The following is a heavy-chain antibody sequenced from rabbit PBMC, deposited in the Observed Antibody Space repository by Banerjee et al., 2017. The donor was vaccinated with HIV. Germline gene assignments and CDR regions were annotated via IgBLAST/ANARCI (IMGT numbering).Heavy chain of an antibody. D-gene: IGHD4-1*01. CDR2: IYGGRSGST. CDR3: ARDLAGVIGWNFNL. V-gene: IGHV1S45*01. CDR1: GFSFSGDYY. J-gene: IGHJ4*01. Sequence: QEQLVESGGGLVQPEGSLTLTCTTSGFSFSGDYYMCWVRQAPGKGLEWIACIYGGRSGSTYYASWAKGRFTISKTSSTTVTLQMTSLTAADTATYLCARDLAGVIGWNFNLWGPGTLVTVS.